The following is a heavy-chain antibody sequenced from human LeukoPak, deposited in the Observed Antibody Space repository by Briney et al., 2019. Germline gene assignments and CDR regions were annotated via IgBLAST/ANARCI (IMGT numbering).Heavy chain of an antibody. J-gene: IGHJ5*02. Sequence: PGGSLRLSCAASGFTFSTYGIHWVRQAPGKGLEWVAFIRYDGINKYYADSVKGRFTISRDNSKNTLYLQMNSLRAEDTALYYCARAARPFYDSSDYYSSWGQGTLVTVSS. V-gene: IGHV3-30*02. CDR1: GFTFSTYG. CDR3: ARAARPFYDSSDYYSS. CDR2: IRYDGINK. D-gene: IGHD3-22*01.